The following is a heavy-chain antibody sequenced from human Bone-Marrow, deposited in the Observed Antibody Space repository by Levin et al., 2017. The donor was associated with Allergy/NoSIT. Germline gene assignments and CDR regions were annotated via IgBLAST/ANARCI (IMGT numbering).Heavy chain of an antibody. D-gene: IGHD1-1*01. CDR3: ARLDWNDVDLIYWYFDL. V-gene: IGHV5-51*01. Sequence: TGGSLRLSCKGSGYSFTSYWIGWVRQMPGKGLEWMGIIYPGDSDTRYNPSFQGQVTISADKSTTTAYLQWSSLKASDTAMYYCARLDWNDVDLIYWYFDLWGRGTLVTVSS. CDR1: GYSFTSYW. J-gene: IGHJ2*01. CDR2: IYPGDSDT.